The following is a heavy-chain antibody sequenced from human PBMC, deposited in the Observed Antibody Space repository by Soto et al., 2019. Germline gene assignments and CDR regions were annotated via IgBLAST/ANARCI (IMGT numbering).Heavy chain of an antibody. V-gene: IGHV3-30-3*01. CDR3: ARYIVVVTATYAFDI. J-gene: IGHJ3*02. CDR1: GFTFSSYV. D-gene: IGHD2-21*02. Sequence: GGSLRLSCAASGFTFSSYVMHWVRQAPGKGLEWVAVISYDGSNKYYADSVKGRFTISRDNSKNTLYLQMNSLRAEDTAVYYCARYIVVVTATYAFDIWGQGTMVTVSS. CDR2: ISYDGSNK.